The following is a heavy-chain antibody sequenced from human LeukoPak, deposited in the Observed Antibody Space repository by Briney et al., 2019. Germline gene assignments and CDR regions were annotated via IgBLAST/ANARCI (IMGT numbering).Heavy chain of an antibody. CDR2: ISYDGSNK. Sequence: GGSLRLSCAASGFTFSSYAMHWVRQAPGKGLEWVAVISYDGSNKYYADSVKGRFTISRDNSKNTLYLQMNSLRAEDTAVYYCARGTRLTIVVVPAGTSGLNYWGQGTLVTVSS. D-gene: IGHD2-2*01. CDR3: ARGTRLTIVVVPAGTSGLNY. CDR1: GFTFSSYA. J-gene: IGHJ4*02. V-gene: IGHV3-30-3*01.